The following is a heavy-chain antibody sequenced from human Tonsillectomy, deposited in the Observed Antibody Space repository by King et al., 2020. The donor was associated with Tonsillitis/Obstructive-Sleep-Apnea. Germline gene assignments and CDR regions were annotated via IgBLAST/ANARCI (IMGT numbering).Heavy chain of an antibody. V-gene: IGHV3-21*01. D-gene: IGHD5-12*01. CDR3: ASLVAAGWDY. CDR2: ISSSSSYI. CDR1: GFTFSSYS. Sequence: EVQLVESGGGLVKPGGSLRLSCAASGFTFSSYSMNWVRQALGKGLEWVSSISSSSSYIYYADSVKGRFTISRDNAKNSLYLQMNSLRAEDTAVYYCASLVAAGWDYWGQGTLVTVSS. J-gene: IGHJ4*02.